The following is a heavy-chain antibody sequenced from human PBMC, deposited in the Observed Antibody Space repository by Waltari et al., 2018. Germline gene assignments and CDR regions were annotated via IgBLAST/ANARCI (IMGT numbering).Heavy chain of an antibody. V-gene: IGHV4-4*02. J-gene: IGHJ4*02. Sequence: QLQLQESGPGLVKPSGTLSPTCTVSGDSMSSNDWWRWVRQPPGKGLEWIGQSPRLGRINYNPSLESRVTIAIDTANNQFSLKVTSTTAADTAVYYCARDRGRGLYLDSWGRGTLVTVSP. D-gene: IGHD2-15*01. CDR3: ARDRGRGLYLDS. CDR2: SPRLGRI. CDR1: GDSMSSNDW.